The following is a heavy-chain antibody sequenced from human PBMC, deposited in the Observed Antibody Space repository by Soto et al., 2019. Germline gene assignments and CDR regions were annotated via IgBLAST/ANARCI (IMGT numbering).Heavy chain of an antibody. D-gene: IGHD2-21*02. J-gene: IGHJ5*02. CDR2: IYHSGST. CDR3: ARVGPYCGGDCYSPPP. V-gene: IGHV4-38-2*01. Sequence: SETLSLTCAVSGYSIRNGYYWGWIRQPPGKGLEWIGTIYHSGSTYYNPSLKSRVTISVDASENHFSLKLSSVTAADTAVYYCARVGPYCGGDCYSPPPWGQGTLVTISS. CDR1: GYSIRNGYY.